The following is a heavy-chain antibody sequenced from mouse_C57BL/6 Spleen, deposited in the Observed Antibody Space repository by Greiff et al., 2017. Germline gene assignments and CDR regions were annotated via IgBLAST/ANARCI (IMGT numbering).Heavy chain of an antibody. CDR2: INPSSGYT. CDR3: ARVAVVREWYAMDY. Sequence: VKLQESGAELARPGASVKMSCKASGYTFTSYTMHWVKQRPGQGLEWIGYINPSSGYTKYNQKFKDKATLTADKSSSTAYMQLSSLTSEDSAVYYCARVAVVREWYAMDYWGQGTSVTVSS. D-gene: IGHD1-1*01. V-gene: IGHV1-4*01. CDR1: GYTFTSYT. J-gene: IGHJ4*01.